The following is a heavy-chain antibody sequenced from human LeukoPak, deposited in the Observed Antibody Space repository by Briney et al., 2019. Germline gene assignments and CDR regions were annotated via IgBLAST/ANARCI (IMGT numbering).Heavy chain of an antibody. J-gene: IGHJ4*02. V-gene: IGHV3-23*01. Sequence: GGSLRLSCAASGFTFSSYAMSWVRQAPGKGLEWVLAISGSGGSTYYADSVKGRFTISRDNSKNTLYLQMNSLRAEDTAVYYYAKSPYSSPTYYFDYWGPGTLVTVSS. CDR2: ISGSGGST. CDR3: AKSPYSSPTYYFDY. CDR1: GFTFSSYA. D-gene: IGHD6-13*01.